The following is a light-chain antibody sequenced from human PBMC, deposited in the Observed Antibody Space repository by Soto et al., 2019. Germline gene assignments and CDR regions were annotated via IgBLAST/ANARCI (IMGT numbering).Light chain of an antibody. Sequence: EIVLTQSPGTLSLSPGERATLSCRTSQSVRSNYLAWYHQKPGQAPRLLISGAANRATGIPDRFGGSGSGTEFTLTISRLEPEDFAVYYCQKYGSSPYTFGQGTKLEIK. CDR1: QSVRSNY. CDR2: GAA. V-gene: IGKV3-20*01. J-gene: IGKJ2*01. CDR3: QKYGSSPYT.